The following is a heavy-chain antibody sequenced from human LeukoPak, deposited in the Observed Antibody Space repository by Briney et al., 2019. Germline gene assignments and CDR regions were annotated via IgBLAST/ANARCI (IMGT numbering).Heavy chain of an antibody. Sequence: GGSLRLSCAASGSTFSSYAMSWVRQAPGKGLEWVSVIYSGGSTYYADSVKGRFTISRDNSKNTLYLQMNSLRAEDTAVYYCARVVGGAADYWGQGTLVTVSS. V-gene: IGHV3-66*01. D-gene: IGHD2-2*01. CDR1: GSTFSSYA. J-gene: IGHJ4*02. CDR2: IYSGGST. CDR3: ARVVGGAADY.